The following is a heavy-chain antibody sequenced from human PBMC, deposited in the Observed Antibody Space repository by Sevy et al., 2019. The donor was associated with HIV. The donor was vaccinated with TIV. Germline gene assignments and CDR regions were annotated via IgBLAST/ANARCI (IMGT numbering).Heavy chain of an antibody. Sequence: SETLSLTCTVSGVSISSHYWSWIRQPPGKGLELVGYISYSGSTHYNPSLRGRVSISLDMSKNHFSLKVDSVTAADTAVYYCGKYGDYWYFDLWGQGTLVTVS. CDR2: ISYSGST. CDR3: GKYGDYWYFDL. D-gene: IGHD4-17*01. V-gene: IGHV4-59*11. J-gene: IGHJ2*01. CDR1: GVSISSHY.